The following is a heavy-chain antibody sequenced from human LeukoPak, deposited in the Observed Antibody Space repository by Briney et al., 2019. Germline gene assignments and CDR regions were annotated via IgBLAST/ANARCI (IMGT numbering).Heavy chain of an antibody. Sequence: SETLSLTCTVSGGSISSSSYYWGWIRQPPGKGLEWIGSIYYSGSTYYNPSLKSRVTISVDTSKNQFSLKLSSVTAADTAVCYCARGRGAVAGTGGYYFDYWGQGTLVTVSS. J-gene: IGHJ4*02. D-gene: IGHD6-19*01. CDR1: GGSISSSSYY. CDR3: ARGRGAVAGTGGYYFDY. CDR2: IYYSGST. V-gene: IGHV4-39*01.